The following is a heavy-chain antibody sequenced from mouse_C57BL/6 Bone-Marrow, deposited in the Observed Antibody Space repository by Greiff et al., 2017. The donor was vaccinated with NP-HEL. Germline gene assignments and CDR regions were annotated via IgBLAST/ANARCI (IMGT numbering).Heavy chain of an antibody. Sequence: VQLQQSGPELVKPGASVKISCKASGYAFSSSWMNWVKQRPGKGLEWIGRIYPGDGDTNYNGKFKGKATLTADKSSSTAYMQLSSLTSEDSAVYFCARNWWYFDVWGTGTTVTVSS. CDR1: GYAFSSSW. CDR3: ARNWWYFDV. CDR2: IYPGDGDT. V-gene: IGHV1-82*01. D-gene: IGHD4-1*02. J-gene: IGHJ1*03.